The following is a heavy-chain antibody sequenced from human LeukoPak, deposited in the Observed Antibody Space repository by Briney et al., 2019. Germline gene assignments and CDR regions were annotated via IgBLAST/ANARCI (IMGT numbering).Heavy chain of an antibody. CDR3: ASYNQRLSSWFFDL. V-gene: IGHV3-7*05. D-gene: IGHD6-25*01. CDR2: IKQDGSEK. Sequence: GGSLRLSCAASGFTFSNYWVNWVRQAPGKGLEWVANIKQDGSEKYYVDSVKGRFTISRDNAKNSLYLQMNSLRAEDTALYYCASYNQRLSSWFFDLWGRGTLVTVSS. CDR1: GFTFSNYW. J-gene: IGHJ2*01.